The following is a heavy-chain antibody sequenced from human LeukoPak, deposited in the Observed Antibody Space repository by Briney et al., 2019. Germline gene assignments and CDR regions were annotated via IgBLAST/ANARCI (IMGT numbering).Heavy chain of an antibody. CDR1: GFTFSSYA. J-gene: IGHJ4*02. D-gene: IGHD6-19*01. CDR3: AKFPPGIAVAGHFDY. Sequence: GGSLRLSCAASGFTFSSYAMSWVRQAPGKGLERVSATSGSGGSTYYADSVKGRFTISRDNSKNTLYLQMNSLRAEDTAVYYCAKFPPGIAVAGHFDYWGQGTLVTVSS. CDR2: TSGSGGST. V-gene: IGHV3-23*01.